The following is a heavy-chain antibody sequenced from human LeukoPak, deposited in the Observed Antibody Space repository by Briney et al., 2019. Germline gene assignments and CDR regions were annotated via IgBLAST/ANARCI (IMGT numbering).Heavy chain of an antibody. J-gene: IGHJ6*03. Sequence: GGSLRLSCAASGFTFSTYGMSWVRQAPGKGLEWVSAISGSGGSTYYADSVKGRFTISRDNSKNTLYLQMKSLRAEDTAVYYCAKGGGYEAQYYYYYLDVWGKGTTVTISS. CDR1: GFTFSTYG. D-gene: IGHD5-12*01. CDR2: ISGSGGST. CDR3: AKGGGYEAQYYYYYLDV. V-gene: IGHV3-23*01.